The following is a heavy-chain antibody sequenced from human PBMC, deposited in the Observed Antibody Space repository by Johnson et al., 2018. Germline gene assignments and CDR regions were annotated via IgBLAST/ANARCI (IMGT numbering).Heavy chain of an antibody. Sequence: VQLVQSGAEVKKPGESLKISCKGSGYSFTSYWIGWVRQMPGKGLEWMGIIYPGDSDTRYSPSFQGQVTISADKSISTAHLQWSSLKASDTALYYCSSHGGITGTTSYYYRDVWGKGTTVTVSS. J-gene: IGHJ6*03. CDR1: GYSFTSYW. V-gene: IGHV5-51*01. D-gene: IGHD1-7*01. CDR3: SSHGGITGTTSYYYRDV. CDR2: IYPGDSDT.